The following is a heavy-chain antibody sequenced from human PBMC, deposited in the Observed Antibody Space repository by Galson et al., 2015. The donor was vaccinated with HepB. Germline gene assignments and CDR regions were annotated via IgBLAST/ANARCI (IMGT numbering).Heavy chain of an antibody. Sequence: SLRLSCAASGFTFSSYGMHWVRQAPGKGLEWVAVISYDGSNKYYADSVKGRFTISRDNSKNTLYLQMNSLRAEDTAVYYCAKGPTGYSSGWYLPYWGQGTLVTVSS. V-gene: IGHV3-30*18. D-gene: IGHD6-19*01. CDR2: ISYDGSNK. J-gene: IGHJ4*02. CDR3: AKGPTGYSSGWYLPY. CDR1: GFTFSSYG.